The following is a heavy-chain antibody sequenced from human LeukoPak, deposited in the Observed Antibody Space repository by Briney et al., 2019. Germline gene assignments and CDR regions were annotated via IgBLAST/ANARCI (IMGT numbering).Heavy chain of an antibody. J-gene: IGHJ5*02. V-gene: IGHV3-33*01. CDR3: ARGVYSYGSNWFDP. Sequence: GGSLRLSCAASGFTFSSYAMHWVRQAPGKGLEWVAVIWYDGSNKYYADSVKGRFTISRDNSKNTLYLQMNSLRAEDTAVYYCARGVYSYGSNWFDPWGQGTLVTVSS. CDR1: GFTFSSYA. D-gene: IGHD5-18*01. CDR2: IWYDGSNK.